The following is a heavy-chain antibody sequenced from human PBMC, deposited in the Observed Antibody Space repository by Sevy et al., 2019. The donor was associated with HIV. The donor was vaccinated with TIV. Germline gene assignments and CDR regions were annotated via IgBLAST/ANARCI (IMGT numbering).Heavy chain of an antibody. CDR3: ARGQWEHPY. J-gene: IGHJ4*02. Sequence: SETLSLTCAVYGESFSGFYRSWIRQPPGKGLEWIGDIIPAGITNYNPSLKSRVTISIDTSKNQFSLKMNSVTAADTAVYYCARGQWEHPYWGQGTQVTVS. D-gene: IGHD1-26*01. CDR1: GESFSGFY. CDR2: IIPAGIT. V-gene: IGHV4-34*01.